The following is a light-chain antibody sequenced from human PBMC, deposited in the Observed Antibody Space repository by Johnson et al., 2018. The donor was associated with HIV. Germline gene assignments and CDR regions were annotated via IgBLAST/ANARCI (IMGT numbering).Light chain of an antibody. V-gene: IGLV1-51*02. Sequence: QSVLTQPPSASGTPGQRVTISCSGSSSNIGNNTVNWYQQLPGTAPKLLIYENNQRSSGIPDRFSGSKSATSATLGITGLQTGDEADYYCGTWDSSLSVYVFGSGTKVTVL. CDR3: GTWDSSLSVYV. CDR2: ENN. J-gene: IGLJ1*01. CDR1: SSNIGNNT.